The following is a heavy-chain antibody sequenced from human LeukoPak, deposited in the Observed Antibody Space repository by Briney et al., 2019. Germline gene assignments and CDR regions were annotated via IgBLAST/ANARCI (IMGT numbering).Heavy chain of an antibody. CDR1: GYTFTSYA. J-gene: IGHJ4*02. CDR2: INAGNGNT. Sequence: ASVKVSCKASGYTFTSYAMHWVRQAPGQRLEWMGWINAGNGNTKYSQKLQGRVTITRDTSAGTAYMYLSSLRSEDTGVYYCARDIFGSSRPSDYWGQGTLVTVSS. CDR3: ARDIFGSSRPSDY. V-gene: IGHV1-3*01. D-gene: IGHD6-13*01.